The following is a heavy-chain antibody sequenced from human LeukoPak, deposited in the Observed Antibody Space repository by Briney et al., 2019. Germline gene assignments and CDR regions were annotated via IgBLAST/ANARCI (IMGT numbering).Heavy chain of an antibody. CDR3: ARVALGSYYDSSGYQKNAFDI. CDR2: IYHSGST. CDR1: GYSISSGYY. Sequence: SETLSLTCTVSGYSISSGYYWGWIRQPPGKGLEWIGSIYHSGSTNYNPSLKSRVTMSVDTSKNQFSLKLSSVTAADTAVYYCARVALGSYYDSSGYQKNAFDIWGQGTMVTVSS. D-gene: IGHD3-22*01. J-gene: IGHJ3*02. V-gene: IGHV4-38-2*02.